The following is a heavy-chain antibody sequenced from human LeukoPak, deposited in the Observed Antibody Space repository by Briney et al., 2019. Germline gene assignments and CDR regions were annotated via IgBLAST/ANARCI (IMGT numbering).Heavy chain of an antibody. D-gene: IGHD5-24*01. V-gene: IGHV3-21*01. CDR1: GFTFSTYN. Sequence: GGSLRLSCAASGFTFSTYNMNWVRQAPGKGLERVSSITSSSSYIYYADSVKGRFTISRDNAENSLYLQMNSLRAEDTAVYYCARDSSPTVRWLQSLPEDWGQGTLVTVSS. CDR2: ITSSSSYI. J-gene: IGHJ4*02. CDR3: ARDSSPTVRWLQSLPED.